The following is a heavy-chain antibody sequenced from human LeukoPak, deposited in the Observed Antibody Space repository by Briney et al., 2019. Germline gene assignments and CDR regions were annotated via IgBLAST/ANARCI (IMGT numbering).Heavy chain of an antibody. CDR2: INEDGGER. D-gene: IGHD1-14*01. V-gene: IGHV3-7*01. CDR3: ARGGNLEN. CDR1: GFTLNRYW. Sequence: PGGSLRLSCAASGFTLNRYWMSWVRQAPGKGLEWVANINEDGGERQYVDSVKGRFTISRDNAKNSLYLQMTSLTAEDTAVYYCARGGNLENWGGGTLVTVSS. J-gene: IGHJ4*02.